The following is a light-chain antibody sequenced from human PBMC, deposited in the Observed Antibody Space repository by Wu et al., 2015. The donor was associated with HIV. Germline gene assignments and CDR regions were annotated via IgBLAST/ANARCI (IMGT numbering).Light chain of an antibody. Sequence: ETVLTQSPAILSLSPGERATLSCRASQSVSTYLAWYQQKPGQAPRLLIYDASNRATGIPARFSGSGSGTDFTLTISSLEPEDFAVYYCQQHSGWPHAFGGGTKVEIK. CDR2: DAS. CDR1: QSVSTY. V-gene: IGKV3-11*01. CDR3: QQHSGWPHA. J-gene: IGKJ4*01.